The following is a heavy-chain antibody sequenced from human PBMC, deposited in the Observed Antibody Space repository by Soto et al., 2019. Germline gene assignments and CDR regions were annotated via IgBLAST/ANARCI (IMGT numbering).Heavy chain of an antibody. Sequence: QVQLQQWGAGLLKPSETLSLTCAVYGGSFSGYYWSWIRQPPGKGLEWIGEINHSGSTNYNPSLKSRVTISVDTSKNQFSLKLSSVTAADTAVYYCARGVRDSSGYYYFFDIWGQGTMVTVSS. CDR1: GGSFSGYY. CDR3: ARGVRDSSGYYYFFDI. V-gene: IGHV4-34*01. CDR2: INHSGST. J-gene: IGHJ3*02. D-gene: IGHD3-22*01.